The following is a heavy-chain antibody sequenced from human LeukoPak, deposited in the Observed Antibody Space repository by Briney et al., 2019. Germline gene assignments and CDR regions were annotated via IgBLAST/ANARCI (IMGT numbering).Heavy chain of an antibody. CDR3: ARGGSIAVAGLLFEN. J-gene: IGHJ4*02. D-gene: IGHD6-19*01. V-gene: IGHV1-18*01. CDR1: GYTFTSYG. Sequence: GASVKVSCKASGYTFTSYGISWVRQAPGRGLEWMGWISAYNGNTNYAQKLQGRVTMTTDTSTSTAYMELRSLRSDDTAVYYCARGGSIAVAGLLFENWGQGTLVTVSS. CDR2: ISAYNGNT.